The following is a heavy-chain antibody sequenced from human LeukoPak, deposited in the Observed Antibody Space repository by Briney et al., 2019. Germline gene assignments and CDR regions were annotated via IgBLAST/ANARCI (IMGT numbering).Heavy chain of an antibody. CDR2: ISAYNGNT. CDR3: ARDPVVVVAATLAPIFDY. Sequence: ASVKVSCKASGYTFTSYAMNWVRQAPGQGLEWMGWISAYNGNTNYAQKFQGRVTMTTDTSTNTAYMELRSLRSDDTAVYYCARDPVVVVAATLAPIFDYWGQGTLVTVSS. CDR1: GYTFTSYA. J-gene: IGHJ4*02. V-gene: IGHV1-18*01. D-gene: IGHD2-15*01.